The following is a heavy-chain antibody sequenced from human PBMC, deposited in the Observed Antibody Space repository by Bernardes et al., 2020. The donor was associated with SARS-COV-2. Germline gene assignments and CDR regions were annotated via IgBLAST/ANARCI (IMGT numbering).Heavy chain of an antibody. CDR1: GYTLTELS. D-gene: IGHD6-19*01. J-gene: IGHJ5*02. CDR3: ATAPGIAVAGWLDP. CDR2: FDPEDGET. V-gene: IGHV1-24*01. Sequence: ASVKVSCKVSGYTLTELSMHWVRQAPGKGLEWMGGFDPEDGETIYAQKFQGRVTMTEDTSTDTAYMELSSLRSEDTAVYYCATAPGIAVAGWLDPWGQGTLVTFSS.